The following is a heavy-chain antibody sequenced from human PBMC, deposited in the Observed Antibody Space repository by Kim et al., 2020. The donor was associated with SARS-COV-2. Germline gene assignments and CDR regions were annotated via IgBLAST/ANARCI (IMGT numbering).Heavy chain of an antibody. J-gene: IGHJ5*02. CDR2: INTNTGNP. CDR1: GYTFTSYA. D-gene: IGHD6-13*01. V-gene: IGHV7-4-1*02. Sequence: ASVKVSCKASGYTFTSYAMNWVRQAPGQGLEWMGWINTNTGNPTYAQGFTGRFVFSLDTSVSTAYLQISSLKAEDTAVYYCARDYRHGSIAAAGFWFDPWGQGTLVTVSS. CDR3: ARDYRHGSIAAAGFWFDP.